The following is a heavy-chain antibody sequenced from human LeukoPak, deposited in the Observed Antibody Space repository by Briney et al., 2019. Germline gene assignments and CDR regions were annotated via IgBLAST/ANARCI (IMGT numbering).Heavy chain of an antibody. J-gene: IGHJ4*02. CDR3: ARSGTVGAMPV. V-gene: IGHV4-4*07. CDR1: GGSISTYY. CDR2: IYTTGGT. D-gene: IGHD1-26*01. Sequence: SETLSLTCSVSGGSISTYYWSWIRQPAGKGLEWIGRIYTTGGTNYNPSLKSRVTMSVDTSKNQFSLKLTSVTAADTAVYYCARSGTVGAMPVWGQGTLVTVSS.